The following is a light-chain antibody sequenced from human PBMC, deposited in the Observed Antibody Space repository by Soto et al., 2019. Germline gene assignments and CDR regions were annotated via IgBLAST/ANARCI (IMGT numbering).Light chain of an antibody. Sequence: HCVLKRPAYVKGSHLRALTISCTGTSSDVGNYNLVSWYQQHPGKAPKLMIYDVSKRPSGVSNRFSGSKSGNTASLTISELQADDDADYYCCSYAGDSYICGTGTKVPVL. CDR3: CSYAGDSYI. CDR1: SSDVGNYNL. V-gene: IGLV2-23*02. J-gene: IGLJ1*01. CDR2: DVS.